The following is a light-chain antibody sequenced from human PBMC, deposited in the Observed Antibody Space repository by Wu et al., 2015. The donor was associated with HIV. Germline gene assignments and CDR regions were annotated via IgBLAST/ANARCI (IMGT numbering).Light chain of an antibody. J-gene: IGKJ2*01. CDR3: LQHGNSPPYT. CDR2: GAS. Sequence: EIVLTQSPGTLSLFPGERATLSCRASQSVSSSYLAWYQQNPGQAPKLLIYGASDRATGIPDRFSGSGSGADFTLTISRLEPEDFAVYFCLQHGNSPPYTFGQGPSWRS. CDR1: QSVSSSY. V-gene: IGKV3-20*01.